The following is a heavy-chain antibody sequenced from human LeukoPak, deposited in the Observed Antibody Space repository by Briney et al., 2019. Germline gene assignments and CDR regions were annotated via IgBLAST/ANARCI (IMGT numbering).Heavy chain of an antibody. D-gene: IGHD4-17*01. CDR2: ISGSGGST. CDR3: ATVTQQRFDY. CDR1: GFTFSSYS. J-gene: IGHJ4*02. Sequence: GGSLRLSCAASGFTFSSYSMNWVRQAPGKGLEWVSAISGSGGSTYYADSVKGRFTISRDNSKNTLYLQMNSLRAEDTAVYYCATVTQQRFDYWGQGTLVTVSS. V-gene: IGHV3-23*01.